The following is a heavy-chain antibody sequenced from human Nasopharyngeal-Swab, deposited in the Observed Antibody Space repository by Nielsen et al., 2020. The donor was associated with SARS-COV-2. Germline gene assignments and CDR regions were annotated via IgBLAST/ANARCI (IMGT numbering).Heavy chain of an antibody. CDR3: ARELVSSPYGMDV. D-gene: IGHD4-23*01. J-gene: IGHJ6*02. Sequence: SVKVSCKASGGTFSSYAISWVRQAPGQGLEWMGGIIPILGIANYAQKFQGRVTMTRDTSTSTVYMELSSLRSEDTAVYYCARELVSSPYGMDVWGQGTTVTVSS. CDR1: GGTFSSYA. V-gene: IGHV1-69*10. CDR2: IIPILGIA.